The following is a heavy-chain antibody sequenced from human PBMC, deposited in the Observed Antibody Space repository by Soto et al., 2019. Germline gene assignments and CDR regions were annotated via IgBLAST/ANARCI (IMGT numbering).Heavy chain of an antibody. CDR2: ITVNGNT. CDR3: ARESGENWTYEAH. V-gene: IGHV4-4*07. Sequence: QVQQLESGPGLVKPWDTLSLTCTVSGAYISDFSWSWIRQPAGKGLEWIGRITVNGNTQYNPSFRSRVTMVMDTSRNQFSLNLQSATAADTALYYCARESGENWTYEAHWGQGTLVTVSS. J-gene: IGHJ1*01. D-gene: IGHD1-7*01. CDR1: GAYISDFS.